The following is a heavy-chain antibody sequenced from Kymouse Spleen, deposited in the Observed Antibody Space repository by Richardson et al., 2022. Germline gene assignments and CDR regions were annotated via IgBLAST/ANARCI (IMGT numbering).Heavy chain of an antibody. CDR2: INHSGST. CDR3: ASRYSGSYFDY. CDR1: GGSFSGYY. V-gene: IGHV4-34*01. J-gene: IGHJ4*02. D-gene: IGHD1-26*01. Sequence: QVQLQQWGAGLLKPSETLSLTCAVYGGSFSGYYWSWIRQPPGKGLEWIGEINHSGSTNYNPSLKSRVTISVDTSKNQFSLKLSSVTAADTAVYYCASRYSGSYFDYWGQGTLVTVSS.